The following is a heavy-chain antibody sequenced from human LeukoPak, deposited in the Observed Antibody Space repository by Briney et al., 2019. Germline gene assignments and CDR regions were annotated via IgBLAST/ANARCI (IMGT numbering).Heavy chain of an antibody. D-gene: IGHD1-1*01. V-gene: IGHV3-7*01. CDR2: IKQDGTEM. Sequence: GGSLRLSCVASGFTFSNYWMDWVRQAPGKGLEWVANIKQDGTEMYYVDSVKGRFTISRDNAKNSLYLQMNSLRAEDTAVYYCSRSLDYWGQGTLVTVSS. J-gene: IGHJ4*02. CDR3: SRSLDY. CDR1: GFTFSNYW.